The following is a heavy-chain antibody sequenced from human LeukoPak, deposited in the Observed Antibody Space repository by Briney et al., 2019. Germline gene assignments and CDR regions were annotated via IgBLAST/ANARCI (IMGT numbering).Heavy chain of an antibody. CDR2: INPNSGGT. V-gene: IGHV1-2*02. D-gene: IGHD3-10*01. Sequence: ASVKVSCKASGYTFTGYYMHWVRQAPGQGLERMGWINPNSGGTNYAQKFQGRVTMTRDTSISTAYMELSRLRSDDTAVYYCARDRVVRGVIPGYWGQGTLVTVSS. CDR1: GYTFTGYY. CDR3: ARDRVVRGVIPGY. J-gene: IGHJ4*02.